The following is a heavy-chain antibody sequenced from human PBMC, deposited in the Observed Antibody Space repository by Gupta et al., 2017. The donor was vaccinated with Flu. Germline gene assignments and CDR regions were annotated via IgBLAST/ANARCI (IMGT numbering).Heavy chain of an antibody. Sequence: EVHLLESGGGLVQPGGSLSPYCGASGFTFGRYSMSWVRQAPGRGLEWIAAITGSGGTTHYANSVRGRFTISRDNSNNILFLQMDSLRAEDTAEYYCAKEMTSPTIATRLPSFDHWGQGTPVIVSS. CDR3: AKEMTSPTIATRLPSFDH. J-gene: IGHJ4*02. CDR1: GFTFGRYS. V-gene: IGHV3-23*01. CDR2: ITGSGGTT. D-gene: IGHD6-6*01.